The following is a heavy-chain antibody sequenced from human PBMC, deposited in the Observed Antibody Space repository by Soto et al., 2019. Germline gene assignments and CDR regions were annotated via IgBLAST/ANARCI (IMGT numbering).Heavy chain of an antibody. CDR2: ISSSSSTI. CDR1: GFTFSSYS. V-gene: IGHV3-48*01. D-gene: IGHD3-22*01. CDR3: ARDLYYDSSGYYYGYYFDY. Sequence: GGSLRLSCAASGFTFSSYSMNWVRQAPGKGLEWVSYISSSSSTIYYADSVKGRFTISRDNAKNSLYLQMNSLRAEDTAVYYCARDLYYDSSGYYYGYYFDYWGQGTLVTVSS. J-gene: IGHJ4*02.